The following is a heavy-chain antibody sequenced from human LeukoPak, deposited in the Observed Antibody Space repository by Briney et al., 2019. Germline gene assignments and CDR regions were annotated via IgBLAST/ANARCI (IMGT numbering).Heavy chain of an antibody. D-gene: IGHD3-10*01. J-gene: IGHJ6*02. CDR1: GGSISSYY. V-gene: IGHV4-4*07. CDR3: ARLRYYYGSGRSDYYYYGMDV. Sequence: PSETLSLTCTVSGGSISSYYWSWIRQPAGKGLEWIGRIYTSGSTNYNPSLKSRVTMSVDTSKNQFSLKLSSVTAADTAVYYCARLRYYYGSGRSDYYYYGMDVWGQGTTVTVSS. CDR2: IYTSGST.